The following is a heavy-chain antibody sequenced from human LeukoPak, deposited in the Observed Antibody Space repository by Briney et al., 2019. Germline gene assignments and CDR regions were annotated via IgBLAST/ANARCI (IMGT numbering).Heavy chain of an antibody. CDR1: GFTFSNAW. CDR3: ARGFLISSSWYSGYNWFDP. Sequence: KSGGSLRLSCAASGFTFSNAWMSWVRQAPGKGLEWIGEIKHSGSTNYNPSLKSRVTISVDTSKNQFSLKLSSVTAADTAVYYCARGFLISSSWYSGYNWFDPWGQGTLVTVSS. CDR2: IKHSGST. J-gene: IGHJ5*02. V-gene: IGHV4-34*01. D-gene: IGHD6-13*01.